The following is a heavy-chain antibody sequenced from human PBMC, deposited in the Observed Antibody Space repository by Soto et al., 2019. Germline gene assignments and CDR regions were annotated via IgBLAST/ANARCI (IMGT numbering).Heavy chain of an antibody. CDR3: AGDRTYYDPWSMGGYYGMDV. D-gene: IGHD3-3*01. Sequence: GGSLRLSCVASGFTLSPYAMHWVRQAPGKGLQWVAVMSYDGSNEHYADSVKGRFTISRDNSKNTLYLQLDSLRADDTAVYYCAGDRTYYDPWSMGGYYGMDVWGQGTTVTVSS. CDR2: MSYDGSNE. V-gene: IGHV3-30-3*01. CDR1: GFTLSPYA. J-gene: IGHJ6*02.